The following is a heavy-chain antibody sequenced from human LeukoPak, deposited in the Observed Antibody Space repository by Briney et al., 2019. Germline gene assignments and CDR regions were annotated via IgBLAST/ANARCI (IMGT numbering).Heavy chain of an antibody. CDR3: ARGCITMIRRPNLLLCY. CDR2: INPNSGGT. J-gene: IGHJ4*02. D-gene: IGHD3-22*01. CDR1: GYTFTSYY. Sequence: GASVKVSCKASGYTFTSYYMHWVRQAPGQGLEWMGWINPNSGGTNYAQKFQGRVTMTRDTSISTAYMELSRLRSDDTAVYYCARGCITMIRRPNLLLCYWGQGTLVTVSS. V-gene: IGHV1-2*02.